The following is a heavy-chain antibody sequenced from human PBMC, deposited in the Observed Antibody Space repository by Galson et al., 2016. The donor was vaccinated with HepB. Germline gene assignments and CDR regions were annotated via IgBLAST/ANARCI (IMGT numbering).Heavy chain of an antibody. D-gene: IGHD3-9*01. CDR1: GYMFTTYG. CDR2: ISTQNGKT. J-gene: IGHJ4*02. V-gene: IGHV1-18*01. CDR3: ARGGANFDWILDF. Sequence: SVKVSCKASGYMFTTYGISWVRQAPGQGLEWMGWISTQNGKTYYSDKIKDRVTMTTDKSTSTAYMDLRSLKSDDTAVYFCARGGANFDWILDFWGQGTLVTVSS.